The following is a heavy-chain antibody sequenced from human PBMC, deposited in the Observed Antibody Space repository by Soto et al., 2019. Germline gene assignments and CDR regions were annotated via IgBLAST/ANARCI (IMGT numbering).Heavy chain of an antibody. CDR3: ASRVLCDMDV. D-gene: IGHD2-21*01. Sequence: QEQLVQSGAEAKEPGASLKVSCKASGDTFTTNYIHWVRQAPGQGLEWMGRINPNSGATLYAQKLXCRLTLTTDTSTSTVYMDLNSLKSEDSAVYYCASRVLCDMDVWGQGTTVTVSS. V-gene: IGHV1-46*04. CDR2: INPNSGAT. J-gene: IGHJ6*02. CDR1: GDTFTTNY.